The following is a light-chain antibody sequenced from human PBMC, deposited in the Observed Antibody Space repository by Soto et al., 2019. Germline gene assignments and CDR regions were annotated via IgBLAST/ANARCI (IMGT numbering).Light chain of an antibody. CDR1: SSNIGSHT. CDR3: AAWDDTLNAAV. Sequence: SVLTQPNSASGTPGQRVTISCSGSSSNIGSHTLNWYQQLPGSAPSLLIYSDNQRPSGVPDRFSGSTSGTSASLAISGLQSEDEAEYYCAAWDDTLNAAVFGGGTKVTVL. CDR2: SDN. V-gene: IGLV1-44*01. J-gene: IGLJ2*01.